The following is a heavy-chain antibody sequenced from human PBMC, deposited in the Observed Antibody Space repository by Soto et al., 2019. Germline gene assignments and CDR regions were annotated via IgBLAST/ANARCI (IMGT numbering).Heavy chain of an antibody. D-gene: IGHD3-10*01. CDR1: NGSISSFY. CDR2: VYYSGST. V-gene: IGHV4-59*01. CDR3: ARVRYGSGNYLHTFDY. Sequence: SETLSLTCTVSNGSISSFYWSWIRQPPGKGLEWIGYVYYSGSTVYNPSLKSRVTISVDTSKTQSSLKLSSVTAADTAVYYCARVRYGSGNYLHTFDYWGPGTLVTVSS. J-gene: IGHJ4*02.